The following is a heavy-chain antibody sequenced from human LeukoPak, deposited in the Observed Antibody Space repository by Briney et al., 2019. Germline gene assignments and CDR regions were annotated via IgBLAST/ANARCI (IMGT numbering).Heavy chain of an antibody. D-gene: IGHD6-13*01. V-gene: IGHV4-61*02. J-gene: IGHJ4*02. CDR1: GGSISSGNFY. CDR2: IHTSGST. CDR3: ARDATYSSSWYAV. Sequence: PSQTLSLTCTVSGGSISSGNFYWNWIRQPAGKGLEWIGRIHTSGSTNYNPSLKSRVTISVDTSKNQFSLKVNSVTAADTAVYYCARDATYSSSWYAVWGQGTLVTVSS.